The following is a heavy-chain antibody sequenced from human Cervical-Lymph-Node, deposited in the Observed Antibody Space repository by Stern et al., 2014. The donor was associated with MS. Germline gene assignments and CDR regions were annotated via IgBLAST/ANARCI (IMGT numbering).Heavy chain of an antibody. D-gene: IGHD1-1*01. CDR3: ARDNDDDGMDV. V-gene: IGHV1-69*01. J-gene: IGHJ6*02. CDR1: GDTFINFG. CDR2: FIPLFGTT. Sequence: VQLVESGAEVKKPGSSVKGSCTASGDTFINFGISWVRQAPGQGLEWMGGFIPLFGTTEYVEKFQGRLTINADESATTVYMELSSLRSEDTAVYYCARDNDDDGMDVWGQGTTVTVSS.